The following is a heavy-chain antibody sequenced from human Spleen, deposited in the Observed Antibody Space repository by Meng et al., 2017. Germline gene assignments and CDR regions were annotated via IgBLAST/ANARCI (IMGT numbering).Heavy chain of an antibody. J-gene: IGHJ4*02. CDR2: IKSNTDGGTA. D-gene: IGHD3-9*01. Sequence: EDLVESGGDLVKDGGSLRLSCAAAGFYFSNAWMSWVRQAPGKGLEWVGRIKSNTDGGTAEYAAPVTGRFTISRDDSKSTLYRQMSGLRIDDTGVYYCTWDDKAVSDYWGQGTLVTVSS. CDR1: GFYFSNAW. V-gene: IGHV3-15*01. CDR3: TWDDKAVSDY.